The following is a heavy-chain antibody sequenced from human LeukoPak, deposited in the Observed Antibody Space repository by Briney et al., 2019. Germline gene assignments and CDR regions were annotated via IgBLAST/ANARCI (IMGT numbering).Heavy chain of an antibody. D-gene: IGHD6-13*01. CDR3: ALIAGDNFDY. V-gene: IGHV3-23*01. CDR1: GFTFSSYA. Sequence: GGSLRLSCAASGFTFSSYAMSWVRQAPGKGLEWVSAISGSGGSTYYADSVKGRFTISRDNAKNSLYLQMNSLRAEDTAVYYCALIAGDNFDYWGQGTLVTVSS. CDR2: ISGSGGST. J-gene: IGHJ4*02.